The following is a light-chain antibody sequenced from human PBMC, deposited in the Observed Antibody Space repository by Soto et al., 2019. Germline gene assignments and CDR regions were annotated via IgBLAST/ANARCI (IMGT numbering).Light chain of an antibody. CDR1: QDIKNY. CDR3: KKYDNLPLT. Sequence: DSQMTQSPSSLYVSVGDRVTITCQARQDIKNYLNWYQQKSGKAHKLLIYDASDLETGVPSRFSGSGSGTDFTLTINSLQPEDIATYYCKKYDNLPLTVGGGNKVDIK. J-gene: IGKJ4*01. V-gene: IGKV1-33*01. CDR2: DAS.